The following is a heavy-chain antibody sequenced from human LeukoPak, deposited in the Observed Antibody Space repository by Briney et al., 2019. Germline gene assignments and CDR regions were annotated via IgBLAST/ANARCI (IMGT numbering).Heavy chain of an antibody. V-gene: IGHV1-46*01. D-gene: IGHD5-18*01. CDR2: INPSGGST. CDR1: GYTFTSYY. CDR3: ARGGYSYGYYSGAFDI. J-gene: IGHJ3*02. Sequence: ASVKVSCKASGYTFTSYYMHWVRQAPGQGLEWMGVINPSGGSTSYAQKFQGRVTMTRDMSTSTVYMELSSLRSEETAVFYCARGGYSYGYYSGAFDIWGQGTMVTVSS.